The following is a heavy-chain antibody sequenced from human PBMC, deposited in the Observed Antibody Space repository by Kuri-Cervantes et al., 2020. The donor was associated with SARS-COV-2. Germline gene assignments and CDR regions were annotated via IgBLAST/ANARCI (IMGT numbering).Heavy chain of an antibody. J-gene: IGHJ2*01. CDR2: IGTAGDT. CDR3: ARDGQYYYDSSGYYSDWYFDL. CDR1: VFTFSSYD. V-gene: IGHV3-13*04. Sequence: GESLKISCAASVFTFSSYDMHWVRQATGKGLEWVSAIGTAGDTYYPGSVQGRFTISRENAKNSLYLQMNSLRAGDTAVYCCARDGQYYYDSSGYYSDWYFDLWGRGTLVTVSS. D-gene: IGHD3-22*01.